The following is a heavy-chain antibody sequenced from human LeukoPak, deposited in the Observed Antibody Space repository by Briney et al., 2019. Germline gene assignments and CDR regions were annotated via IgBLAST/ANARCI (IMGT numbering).Heavy chain of an antibody. V-gene: IGHV4-59*08. CDR3: ARRVWNDAGVFDS. D-gene: IGHD1-1*01. Sequence: PSETLSLTCTVSGGSISRHYWSWIRRSTGKGLEWIGYIHHSGSTNYNPSLKSRVTTSLDTSKNQISLKLRSATAADTAIYYCARRVWNDAGVFDSWGQGTLVTVSS. CDR1: GGSISRHY. J-gene: IGHJ4*02. CDR2: IHHSGST.